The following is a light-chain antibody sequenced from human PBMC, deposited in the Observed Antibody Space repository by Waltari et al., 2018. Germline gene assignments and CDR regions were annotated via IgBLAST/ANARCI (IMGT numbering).Light chain of an antibody. J-gene: IGKJ2*01. Sequence: EIVLTQSPATLSLSQGDTATLSCRASQSVGSYLAWYQQKPGQAPRLPIYDASNRAAGIPDRFRGSGSGTDFTLTISSLEAEDFAVYYCQQRSKWTPHTFGQGARLEIK. CDR1: QSVGSY. CDR3: QQRSKWTPHT. V-gene: IGKV3-11*01. CDR2: DAS.